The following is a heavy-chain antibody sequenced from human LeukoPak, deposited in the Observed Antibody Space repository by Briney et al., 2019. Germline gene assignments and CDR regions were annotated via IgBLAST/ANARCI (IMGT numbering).Heavy chain of an antibody. CDR1: GFTFSSYA. D-gene: IGHD6-19*01. J-gene: IGHJ4*02. CDR2: ISGSGGST. CDR3: VKSDDSIAVAGTFDY. V-gene: IGHV3-23*01. Sequence: EAGGSLRLSCAASGFTFSSYAMSWVRQAPGKGLEWVSAISGSGGSTYYADSVKGRFTISRDNSKNTLYLQMSSLRAEDTAVYYCVKSDDSIAVAGTFDYWGQGTLVTVSS.